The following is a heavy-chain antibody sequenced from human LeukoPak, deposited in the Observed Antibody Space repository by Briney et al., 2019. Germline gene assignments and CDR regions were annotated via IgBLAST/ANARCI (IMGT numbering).Heavy chain of an antibody. CDR2: IYYSGST. CDR3: ARQKQGRYFDWLTNWFDP. J-gene: IGHJ5*02. D-gene: IGHD3-9*01. Sequence: SETLSLTCTVSRGSISSSSYYWGWIRQPPGKGLEWIGSIYYSGSTYYNPSLKSRVTISVDTSKNQFSLKLSSVTAADTAVYYCARQKQGRYFDWLTNWFDPWGQGTLVTVSS. CDR1: RGSISSSSYY. V-gene: IGHV4-39*01.